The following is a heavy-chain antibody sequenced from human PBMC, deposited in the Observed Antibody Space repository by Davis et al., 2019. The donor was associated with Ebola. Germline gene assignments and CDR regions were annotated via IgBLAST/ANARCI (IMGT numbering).Heavy chain of an antibody. CDR3: ATTEDGYPGFFGMDV. CDR1: GFTFSSYA. D-gene: IGHD3-22*01. J-gene: IGHJ6*02. CDR2: ISYDGSNK. Sequence: GESLKISCAASGFTFSSYAMHWVRQAPGKGLEWVAVISYDGSNKYYADSVKGRFTISRDNSKNTLYLQMNSLRAEDTAVYYCATTEDGYPGFFGMDVWGQGTTVTVSS. V-gene: IGHV3-30-3*01.